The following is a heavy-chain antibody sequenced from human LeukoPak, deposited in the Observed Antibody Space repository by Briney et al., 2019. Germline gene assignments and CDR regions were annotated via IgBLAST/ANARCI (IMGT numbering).Heavy chain of an antibody. Sequence: SVKVSCKASGGTSSSYTISWVRQAPGQGLEWMGRIIPILGIANYAQKFQGRVTITADKSTSTAYMELSSLRSEDTAVYYCARVNYGSGSYYSCWGQGTLVTVSS. CDR3: ARVNYGSGSYYSC. J-gene: IGHJ4*02. V-gene: IGHV1-69*02. D-gene: IGHD3-10*01. CDR2: IIPILGIA. CDR1: GGTSSSYT.